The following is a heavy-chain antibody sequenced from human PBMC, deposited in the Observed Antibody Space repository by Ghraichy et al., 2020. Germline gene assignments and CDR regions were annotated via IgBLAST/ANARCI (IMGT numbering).Heavy chain of an antibody. D-gene: IGHD2-15*01. V-gene: IGHV4-59*01. Sequence: SQTLSLTCTVSGGSISSYYWSWIRQPPGKGLEWSGYIYYSGSTNYNPSLKSRVTISVDTSKNQFSLKLSSVTAADTAVYYCARGADIVVVVAATLSDWYFDLWGRGTLVTVSS. CDR2: IYYSGST. CDR1: GGSISSYY. J-gene: IGHJ2*01. CDR3: ARGADIVVVVAATLSDWYFDL.